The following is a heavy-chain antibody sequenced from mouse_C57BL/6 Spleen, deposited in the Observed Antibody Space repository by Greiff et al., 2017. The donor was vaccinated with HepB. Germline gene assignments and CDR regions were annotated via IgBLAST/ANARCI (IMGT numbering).Heavy chain of an antibody. Sequence: QVQLQQSGAELVKPGASVKISCKASGYAFSSYWMNWVKQRPGKGLEWIGQIYPGDGDTNYNGKFKGKATLTADKSSSTAYMQLSSLTSEDSAVYFCARRAPYDYDGPYFDYWGQGTTLTVSS. CDR2: IYPGDGDT. D-gene: IGHD2-4*01. J-gene: IGHJ2*01. CDR1: GYAFSSYW. CDR3: ARRAPYDYDGPYFDY. V-gene: IGHV1-80*01.